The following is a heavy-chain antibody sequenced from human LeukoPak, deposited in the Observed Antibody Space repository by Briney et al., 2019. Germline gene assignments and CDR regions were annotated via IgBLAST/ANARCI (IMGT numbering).Heavy chain of an antibody. CDR1: GGSFSGYY. Sequence: PSETLSLTCAVYGGSFSGYYWSWIRQPPGKGLEWIGEINHSGSTNYNPSLKSRVTISVDTSKNQFSLKLSSVTAADTAVYYCATSPNYYDSSGYISLDYWGQGTLVTVSS. CDR2: INHSGST. CDR3: ATSPNYYDSSGYISLDY. J-gene: IGHJ4*02. D-gene: IGHD3-22*01. V-gene: IGHV4-34*01.